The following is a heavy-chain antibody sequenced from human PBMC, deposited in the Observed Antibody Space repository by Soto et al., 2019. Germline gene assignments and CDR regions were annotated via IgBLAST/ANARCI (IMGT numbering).Heavy chain of an antibody. CDR2: ITWNSGTI. CDR1: GFTFDDYT. D-gene: IGHD3-22*01. CDR3: VKGSGLNFDRSGFWFER. V-gene: IGHV3-9*01. Sequence: EVQLVDSGGGLVQPGRSLRLSCAASGFTFDDYTMHWVRQTPGKGLEWVSGITWNSGTIGYADSVRGRFTISRDNAKNSLYLQMNSLRAEDTALYCCVKGSGLNFDRSGFWFERWGQGTLVTVAS. J-gene: IGHJ5*02.